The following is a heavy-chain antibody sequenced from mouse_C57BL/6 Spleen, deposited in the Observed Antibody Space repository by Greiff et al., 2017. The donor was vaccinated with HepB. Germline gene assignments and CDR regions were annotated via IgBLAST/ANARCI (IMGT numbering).Heavy chain of an antibody. Sequence: QVQLQQPGAELVKPGASVKLSCKASGYTFTSYWMHWVKQRPGQGLEWIGMIHPNSGSTNYNEKFKSKATLTVDKSSSTAYMQLSSLTSEDSAVYDCALTTVVASRYAMDYWGQGTSVTVSS. CDR2: IHPNSGST. CDR3: ALTTVVASRYAMDY. V-gene: IGHV1-64*01. J-gene: IGHJ4*01. D-gene: IGHD1-1*01. CDR1: GYTFTSYW.